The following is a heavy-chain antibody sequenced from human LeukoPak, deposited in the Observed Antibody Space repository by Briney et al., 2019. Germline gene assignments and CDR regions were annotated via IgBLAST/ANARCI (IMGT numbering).Heavy chain of an antibody. Sequence: GGSLRLSCVASGFAFSSFTMNWVRQAPGKGLEWVSYISGSSSTVYYADSVKGRFTISRDNAKSSLFLQMNSLRAEDTAVYYCARELAYWGQGTLVTVSS. CDR3: ARELAY. V-gene: IGHV3-48*01. D-gene: IGHD6-6*01. J-gene: IGHJ4*02. CDR1: GFAFSSFT. CDR2: ISGSSSTV.